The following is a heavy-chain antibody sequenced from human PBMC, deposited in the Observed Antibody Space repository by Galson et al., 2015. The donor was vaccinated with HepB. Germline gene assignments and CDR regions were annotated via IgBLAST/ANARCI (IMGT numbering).Heavy chain of an antibody. Sequence: SLRLSCAASGFTFSSYGMHWVRQAPGKGLEWVAVISYDGSNKYYADSVKGRFTISRYNSKNTLYLQMNSLRAEDTAVYDCAKPPPRYSSGWYGRDNDAFDIWGQGTMVTVSS. J-gene: IGHJ3*02. CDR2: ISYDGSNK. V-gene: IGHV3-30*18. D-gene: IGHD6-19*01. CDR3: AKPPPRYSSGWYGRDNDAFDI. CDR1: GFTFSSYG.